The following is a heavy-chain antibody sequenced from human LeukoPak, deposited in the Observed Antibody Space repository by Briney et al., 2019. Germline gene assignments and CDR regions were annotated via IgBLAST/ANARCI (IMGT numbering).Heavy chain of an antibody. CDR2: ISKSGVTI. V-gene: IGHV3-48*03. Sequence: GGSLRLSCAASGFTFSSYAMNWVSQAPGKWLEWVAYISKSGVTIYHADSMKGRFTISRDNAKNSLYLQMDSLRAEDTAVYYCASATAALGYWGQGTLVTVSS. CDR1: GFTFSSYA. J-gene: IGHJ4*02. D-gene: IGHD6-13*01. CDR3: ASATAALGY.